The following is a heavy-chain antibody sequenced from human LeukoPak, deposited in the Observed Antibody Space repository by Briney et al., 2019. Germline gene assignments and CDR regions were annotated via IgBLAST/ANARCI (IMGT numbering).Heavy chain of an antibody. D-gene: IGHD2-15*01. J-gene: IGHJ6*02. CDR1: GYSFSDYW. CDR3: ARHGLGGCSGGRCFTSFHYYGMDV. CDR2: IFLGDSDT. V-gene: IGHV5-51*01. Sequence: GESLKISCKGYGYSFSDYWIGWVRQMPGKGLEWMGIIFLGDSDTKYSPSFQGQVTISVDKSLSTAYLQWTSLRASDTAIYYCARHGLGGCSGGRCFTSFHYYGMDVWGQGTTVTVSS.